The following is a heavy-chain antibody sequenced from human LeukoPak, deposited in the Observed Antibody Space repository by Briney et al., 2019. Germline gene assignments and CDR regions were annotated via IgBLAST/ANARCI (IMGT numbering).Heavy chain of an antibody. CDR1: GFTFSSYD. V-gene: IGHV3-23*01. CDR2: IRRGVGST. D-gene: IGHD1-1*01. CDR3: AKKGQADDNGKPD. Sequence: PGGSLRLSCAASGFTFSSYDLSWVRQAPGKGLECVSAIRRGVGSTYYADSVKGRFTISRDNSKNTLHLQMNNLRADDTAVYYCAKKGQADDNGKPDWGQGTLVTVSS. J-gene: IGHJ4*02.